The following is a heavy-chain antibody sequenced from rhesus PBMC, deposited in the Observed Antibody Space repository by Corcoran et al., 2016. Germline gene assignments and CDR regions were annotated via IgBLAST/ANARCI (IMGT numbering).Heavy chain of an antibody. D-gene: IGHD1-44*01. CDR3: AQWDRGSALH. V-gene: IGHV4-147*01. CDR1: GYSISGNY. Sequence: QVQLQESGPGLVKPSETLSLTCAVSGYSISGNYWAWIRQPPGKGLEWIGYIYGSTGSTNCNPPLKSRGSISTDTSKNQFSLKLNSVTAADTAVYFCAQWDRGSALHWGQGVLGTVSS. CDR2: IYGSTGST. J-gene: IGHJ4*01.